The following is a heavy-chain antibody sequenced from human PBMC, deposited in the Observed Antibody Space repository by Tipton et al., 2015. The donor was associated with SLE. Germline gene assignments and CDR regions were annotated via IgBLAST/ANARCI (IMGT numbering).Heavy chain of an antibody. J-gene: IGHJ5*02. CDR2: INHSGST. CDR3: ARAQRLVRWFDP. Sequence: TLSLTCAVYGGSFSGYYWSWIRQPPGKGLEWIGEINHSGSTKYNPSLKSRVTISVDTSKKQFSLNLSSVTAADTAVYYCARAQRLVRWFDPWGQGTLVTVSS. CDR1: GGSFSGYY. V-gene: IGHV4-34*01. D-gene: IGHD6-13*01.